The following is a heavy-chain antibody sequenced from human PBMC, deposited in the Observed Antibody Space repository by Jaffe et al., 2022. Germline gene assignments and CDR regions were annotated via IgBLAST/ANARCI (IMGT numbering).Heavy chain of an antibody. D-gene: IGHD3-3*01. J-gene: IGHJ4*02. Sequence: QLQLQESGPGLVKPSETLSLTCTVSGGSISSSSYYWGWIRQPPGKGLEWIGSIYYSGSTYYNPSLKSRVTISVDTSKNQFSLKLSSVTAADTAVYYCARLPDFDFWSGYYDYWGQGTLVTVSS. CDR1: GGSISSSSYY. CDR3: ARLPDFDFWSGYYDY. V-gene: IGHV4-39*01. CDR2: IYYSGST.